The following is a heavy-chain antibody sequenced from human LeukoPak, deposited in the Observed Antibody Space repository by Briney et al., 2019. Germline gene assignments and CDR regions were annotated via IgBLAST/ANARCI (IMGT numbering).Heavy chain of an antibody. J-gene: IGHJ4*02. D-gene: IGHD6-25*01. V-gene: IGHV3-66*02. Sequence: PGGSLRLSCLASGFTVSSNYMTWVRQAPGKGLEWVSVIYSGGSTYYADSVKGRFTNTRDNSKNTLFLRMNSLRAEDTAVYYCARSGSIDYWGQGTLVTASS. CDR1: GFTVSSNY. CDR3: ARSGSIDY. CDR2: IYSGGST.